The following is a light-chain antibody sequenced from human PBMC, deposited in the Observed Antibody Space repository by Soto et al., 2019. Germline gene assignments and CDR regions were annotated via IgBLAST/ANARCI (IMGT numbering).Light chain of an antibody. CDR3: SSYTGSSTKL. V-gene: IGLV2-14*03. CDR2: DVS. CDR1: SSDVGGYNY. J-gene: IGLJ2*01. Sequence: LTQPASVSGSPGQSITISCTGTSSDVGGYNYVSWYQQHPGKAPKLMIYDVSSRPSGVSNRFSGSKSGNTASLTISGLQPEDEADYYCSSYTGSSTKLFGGGTKVTVL.